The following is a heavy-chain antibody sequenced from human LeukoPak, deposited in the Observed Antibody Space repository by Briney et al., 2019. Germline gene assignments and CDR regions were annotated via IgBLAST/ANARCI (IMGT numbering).Heavy chain of an antibody. J-gene: IGHJ4*02. D-gene: IGHD4-17*01. CDR2: IYYSGST. CDR3: ARTLDYGDYPTTYFDY. V-gene: IGHV4-59*01. Sequence: SETLSLTCTISGGSIGNYYWSWIRQPPGKGLEWIGYIYYSGSTNYNPSLKSRVTISVDTSKNQFSLKLSSVTAADTAVYYCARTLDYGDYPTTYFDYWGQGTLVTVSS. CDR1: GGSIGNYY.